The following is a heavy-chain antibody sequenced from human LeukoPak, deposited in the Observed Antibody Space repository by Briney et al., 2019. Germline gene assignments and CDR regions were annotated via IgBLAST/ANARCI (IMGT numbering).Heavy chain of an antibody. CDR1: GFTVSSNY. V-gene: IGHV3-53*01. CDR2: IYSGGST. J-gene: IGHJ5*02. CDR3: ARDLGGSWSYFPFP. Sequence: GGSLRLSCAASGFTVSSNYMSWVRQAPGKGLEWVSVIYSGGSTYYADSVKGRFTISRDNSKNTLYLQMNRLRAEDTAVYYCARDLGGSWSYFPFPWGQGTLVTVSS. D-gene: IGHD3-10*01.